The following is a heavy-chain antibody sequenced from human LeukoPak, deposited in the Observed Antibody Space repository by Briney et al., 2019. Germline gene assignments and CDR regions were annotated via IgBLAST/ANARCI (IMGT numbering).Heavy chain of an antibody. Sequence: ASVKVSCKASGYTFTSYGISWVRQAPGQGLEWMGWISAYNGNTNYAQKLQGRVTITWNTSITTAYMELSNLRSEDTAVYYCARDFGYCTGGNCYQGYFDYWGQGTLVIVSS. J-gene: IGHJ4*02. D-gene: IGHD2-15*01. CDR2: ISAYNGNT. CDR1: GYTFTSYG. CDR3: ARDFGYCTGGNCYQGYFDY. V-gene: IGHV1-18*01.